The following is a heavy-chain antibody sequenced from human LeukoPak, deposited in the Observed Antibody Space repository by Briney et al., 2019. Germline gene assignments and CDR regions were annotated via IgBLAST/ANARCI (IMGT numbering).Heavy chain of an antibody. CDR1: GGSFSGYY. CDR3: ATTTYYYDSSGYYPVDY. CDR2: INHSGST. D-gene: IGHD3-22*01. V-gene: IGHV4-34*01. Sequence: SETPSLTCAVYGGSFSGYYWSWIRQPPGKGPEWIGEINHSGSTNYNPSLKSRVTISVDTSKNQFSLKLSSVTAADTAVYYCATTTYYYDSSGYYPVDYWGQGTLVTVSS. J-gene: IGHJ4*02.